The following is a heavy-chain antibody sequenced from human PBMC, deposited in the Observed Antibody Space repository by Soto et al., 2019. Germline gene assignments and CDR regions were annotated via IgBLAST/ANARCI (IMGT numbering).Heavy chain of an antibody. D-gene: IGHD6-19*01. V-gene: IGHV4-34*01. Sequence: ASETLSLTCAVNGGSFSGYYWSWIRQPPGKGLEWIGEINHSGSTNYNPSLKSRVNISVDTSKNQFSLKLSSVTAADTAVYYCARGVPYSSGWANWFDPWGQGTLVTVSS. CDR2: INHSGST. CDR1: GGSFSGYY. CDR3: ARGVPYSSGWANWFDP. J-gene: IGHJ5*02.